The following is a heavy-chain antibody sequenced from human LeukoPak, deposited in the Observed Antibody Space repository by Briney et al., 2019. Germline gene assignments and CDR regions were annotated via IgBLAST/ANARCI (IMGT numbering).Heavy chain of an antibody. CDR2: ISGTGTTI. CDR1: GLTFGDYY. D-gene: IGHD3-22*01. CDR3: AVQITMIVVVPYFDY. V-gene: IGHV3-11*04. Sequence: GGSLRLSCAASGLTFGDYYMTWIRRAPGKGLEWVSSISGTGTTIYSADSVRGRFTVSRDNARNSLFLHMNSLRAEDTAVYYCAVQITMIVVVPYFDYWGQGTLVTVSS. J-gene: IGHJ4*02.